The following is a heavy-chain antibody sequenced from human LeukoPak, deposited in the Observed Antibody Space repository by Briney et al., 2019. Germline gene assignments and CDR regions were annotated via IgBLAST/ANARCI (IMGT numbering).Heavy chain of an antibody. Sequence: GGSLRLSCAASGLHFSGTAMSWVRQAPGKGLEWVSAISHDGMNAYYADSVKGRFTISRDNSKKTVSLEMSSLTAADTGVCYCAKDGAQYSSGPECDPRGQGALVTVSP. CDR1: GLHFSGTA. V-gene: IGHV3-23*01. J-gene: IGHJ5*02. CDR3: AKDGAQYSSGPECDP. CDR2: ISHDGMNA. D-gene: IGHD6-19*01.